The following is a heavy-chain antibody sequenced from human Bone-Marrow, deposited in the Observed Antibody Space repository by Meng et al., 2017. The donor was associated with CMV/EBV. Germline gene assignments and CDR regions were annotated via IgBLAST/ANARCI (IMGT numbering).Heavy chain of an antibody. V-gene: IGHV3-69-1*02. Sequence: GESLKISCAASGFTFSDYYMNWVRQAPGKGLEWVSSISSSSTIYYADSVKGRFTISRDNAKNSLYLQMNSLRAEDTAVYYCARDELRYYYYGMDVWGQGTTVTVSS. D-gene: IGHD1-7*01. CDR1: GFTFSDYY. CDR2: ISSSSTI. J-gene: IGHJ6*02. CDR3: ARDELRYYYYGMDV.